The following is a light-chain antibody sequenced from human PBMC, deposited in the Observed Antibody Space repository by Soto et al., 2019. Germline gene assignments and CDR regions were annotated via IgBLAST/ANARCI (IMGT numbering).Light chain of an antibody. CDR1: QGIGSY. V-gene: IGKV1-9*01. CDR2: AAS. CDR3: QQANSFPT. J-gene: IGKJ5*01. Sequence: LTQSPSSLSASVEDRVTVACRASQGIGSYLAWYQQKPGKAPKLLIYAASTLQSGVPSRCSGSGSGTDFTLTISSLQPEDFATYYCQQANSFPTFGQGTRL.